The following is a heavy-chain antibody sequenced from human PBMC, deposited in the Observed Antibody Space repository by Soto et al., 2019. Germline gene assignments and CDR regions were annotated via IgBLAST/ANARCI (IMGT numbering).Heavy chain of an antibody. J-gene: IGHJ4*02. D-gene: IGHD6-19*01. Sequence: QVQLVQSGPEVKKPGASVKISCKASQYTFNTYGISWVRQAPGQGPEWMGWISGYNGEANYAQRFGGRAPRTKDLSRISPYLGLRTLRSDDTAVYYCPPGIPESAWYLRSWAQETLVTFPS. CDR2: ISGYNGEA. CDR3: PPGIPESAWYLRS. V-gene: IGHV1-18*01. CDR1: QYTFNTYG.